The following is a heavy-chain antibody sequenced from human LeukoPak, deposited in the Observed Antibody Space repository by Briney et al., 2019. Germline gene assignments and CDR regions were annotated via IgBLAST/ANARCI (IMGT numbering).Heavy chain of an antibody. CDR2: IYTSGST. CDR3: ASFACGYSYGSCYYYMDV. J-gene: IGHJ6*03. Sequence: SETLSLTCSVSGDSISSYYWSWIRQPAGKGLEWIGRIYTSGSTNYNPSLKSRVTMSVDTSKNQFSLKLSSVTAADTAVYYCASFACGYSYGSCYYYMDVWGKGTTVTVSS. CDR1: GDSISSYY. D-gene: IGHD5-18*01. V-gene: IGHV4-4*07.